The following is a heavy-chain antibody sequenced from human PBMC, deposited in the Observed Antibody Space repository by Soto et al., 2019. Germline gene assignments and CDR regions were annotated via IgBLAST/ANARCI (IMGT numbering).Heavy chain of an antibody. CDR1: GYTFSSYY. CDR3: AREKLIAAAGTGNYYGMDV. Sequence: ASVMVSCKASGYTFSSYYMHWVRQAPGQGREWMGIINPSGGTTYAQKFQGRISMTRDTSTTTVYMELSSLRSEDTAVYYCAREKLIAAAGTGNYYGMDVWGQGTTVTVSS. CDR2: INPSGGT. V-gene: IGHV1-46*01. J-gene: IGHJ6*02. D-gene: IGHD6-13*01.